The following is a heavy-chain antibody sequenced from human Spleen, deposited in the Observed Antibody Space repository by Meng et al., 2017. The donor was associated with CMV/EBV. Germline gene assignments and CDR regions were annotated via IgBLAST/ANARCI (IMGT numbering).Heavy chain of an antibody. Sequence: GGSLRLSCAASGFTVSSDYMSRVRQAPGKGLEWVANIELDGSEKHYVDSVKGRFTISRDNVKNSLHLQMSSLRTEDTAVYYCARVYDSSGYYQKEGAFDIWGQGTTVTVSS. J-gene: IGHJ3*02. D-gene: IGHD3-22*01. CDR1: GFTVSSDY. CDR2: IELDGSEK. CDR3: ARVYDSSGYYQKEGAFDI. V-gene: IGHV3-7*01.